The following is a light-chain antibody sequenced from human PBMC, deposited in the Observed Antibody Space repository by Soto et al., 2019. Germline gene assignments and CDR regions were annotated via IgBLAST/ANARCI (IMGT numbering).Light chain of an antibody. J-gene: IGKJ3*01. Sequence: AIRMTQSPSSFSASTGDRVTITCRASQGISSYLAWYQQKPGKAPKLLIYAASSLQSGVPSRFSGSGYGTDFTLTISCLQSEDFATYYCQQYYSYPRTFGPGTKVDIK. CDR1: QGISSY. CDR3: QQYYSYPRT. CDR2: AAS. V-gene: IGKV1-8*01.